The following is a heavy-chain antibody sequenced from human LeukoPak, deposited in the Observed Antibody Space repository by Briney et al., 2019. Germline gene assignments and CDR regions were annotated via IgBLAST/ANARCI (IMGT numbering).Heavy chain of an antibody. J-gene: IGHJ5*02. CDR1: GGSIGISSYY. CDR3: ARAPRRIAAAGMGFDP. D-gene: IGHD6-13*01. V-gene: IGHV4-39*07. CDR2: IYYSGRT. Sequence: SETLSLTCTVSGGSIGISSYYWGWIRQPPGKGLEWIGTIYYSGRTYYNPSLRSRVTISVDTSKNQFSLKLSSVTAADTAVYYCARAPRRIAAAGMGFDPWGQGTLVTVSS.